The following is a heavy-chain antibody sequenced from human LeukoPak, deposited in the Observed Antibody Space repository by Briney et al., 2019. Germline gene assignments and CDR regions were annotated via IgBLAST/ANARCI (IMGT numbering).Heavy chain of an antibody. D-gene: IGHD3-10*01. CDR3: ARDNGWSGSDH. V-gene: IGHV1-2*02. Sequence: ASVKVSCKASGYTFTGYYMHWVRQAPGQGLEWMGWINPNSGGTNYAQKFQGRVTMPRDTSISTAYMELSRLRSDHTAVEYFARDNGWSGSDHWGQGTLVTVSS. CDR2: INPNSGGT. CDR1: GYTFTGYY. J-gene: IGHJ4*02.